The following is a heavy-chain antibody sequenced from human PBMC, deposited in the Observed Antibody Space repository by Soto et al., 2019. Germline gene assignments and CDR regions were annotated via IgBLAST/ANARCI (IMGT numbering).Heavy chain of an antibody. Sequence: QVQLVQSGAEVKKPGASVKVSCKTSEHTFSGNKIHWVRQAPGHGLQWMGWIDPLSGGTKYAERFQGRVTLARGTAVPTVSMQFLRATSYDIGIYFCAGDRRSLGIYDDLVVWGQGTKVIVSS. D-gene: IGHD3-3*01. V-gene: IGHV1-2*02. CDR2: IDPLSGGT. J-gene: IGHJ6*02. CDR3: AGDRRSLGIYDDLVV. CDR1: EHTFSGNK.